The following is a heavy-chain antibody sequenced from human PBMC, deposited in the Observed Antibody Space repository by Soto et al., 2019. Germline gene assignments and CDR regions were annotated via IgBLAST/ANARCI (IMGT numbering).Heavy chain of an antibody. J-gene: IGHJ4*02. CDR1: GYTFTSYG. D-gene: IGHD2-2*03. CDR2: ISAYNGNT. CDR3: ARDLLDIVVVPAASEGCAY. V-gene: IGHV1-18*01. Sequence: ASVKVSCKASGYTFTSYGISWVRQAPGQGLEWMGWISAYNGNTNYAQKLQGRVTMTTDTSTSTAYMELRSLRSDDTAVYYCARDLLDIVVVPAASEGCAYWGQGTLVTVSS.